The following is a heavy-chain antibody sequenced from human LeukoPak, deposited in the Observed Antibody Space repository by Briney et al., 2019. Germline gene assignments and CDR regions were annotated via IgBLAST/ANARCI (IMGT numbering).Heavy chain of an antibody. Sequence: SVKVSCKASGGTFSSYAISWVRQAPGQGLEWMGRIIPILGIANYAQKFQGKVTITADKSTSTAYMELSSLRSEDTAVYYCATDYYGSGSYGYYGMDVWGQGTTVTVSS. CDR1: GGTFSSYA. D-gene: IGHD3-10*01. CDR3: ATDYYGSGSYGYYGMDV. V-gene: IGHV1-69*04. J-gene: IGHJ6*02. CDR2: IIPILGIA.